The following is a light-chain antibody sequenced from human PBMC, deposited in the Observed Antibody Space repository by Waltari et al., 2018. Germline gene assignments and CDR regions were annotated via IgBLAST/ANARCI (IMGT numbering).Light chain of an antibody. CDR2: DGN. CDR3: CSDEGDNTWV. Sequence: QSALTQPASVSASPGQSITISCPGTSSAVGSHALVSWYQQFPGKAPKLIIYDGNKRPSRVSNRFSGFQSGNTATLTISGLQAEDEADYYCCSDEGDNTWVFGGGTKVTVL. J-gene: IGLJ3*02. CDR1: SSAVGSHAL. V-gene: IGLV2-23*01.